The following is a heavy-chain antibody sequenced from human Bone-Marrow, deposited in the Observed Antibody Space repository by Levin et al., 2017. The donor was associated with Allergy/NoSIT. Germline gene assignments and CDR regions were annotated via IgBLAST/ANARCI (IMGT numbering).Heavy chain of an antibody. CDR1: GFTFSSYA. CDR3: ARLRVYDRSGLDY. CDR2: ISYDGSNK. Sequence: GGSLRLSCAASGFTFSSYAMHWVRQAPGKGLEWVAVISYDGSNKYYADSVKGRFTISRDNSKNTLYLQMNSLRAEDTAVYYCARLRVYDRSGLDYWGQGTLVTVSS. J-gene: IGHJ4*02. V-gene: IGHV3-30*04. D-gene: IGHD3-22*01.